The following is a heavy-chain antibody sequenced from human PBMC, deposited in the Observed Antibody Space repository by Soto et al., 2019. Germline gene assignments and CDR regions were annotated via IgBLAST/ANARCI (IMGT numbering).Heavy chain of an antibody. CDR1: GFTFSDYY. J-gene: IGHJ6*03. Sequence: QVKLVASGGKLVNPGESLRLSCAASGFTFSDYYMSWIRQAPGKGLEWLSYIDSGENIIYYADSVKGRVTISRDNAKNSLYLQMNSLRAEDTAVYYCAIFKGGRVDYYYYYVDVWCKGTTVTVSS. CDR3: AIFKGGRVDYYYYYVDV. CDR2: IDSGENII. D-gene: IGHD3-16*01. V-gene: IGHV3-11*01.